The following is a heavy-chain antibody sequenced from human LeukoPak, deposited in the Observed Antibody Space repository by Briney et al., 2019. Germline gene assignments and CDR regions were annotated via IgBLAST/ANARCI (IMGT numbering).Heavy chain of an antibody. D-gene: IGHD6-13*01. CDR3: ARAITGYSSSWSMYYFDY. CDR1: GYTFTGYF. J-gene: IGHJ4*02. V-gene: IGHV1-2*02. CDR2: INPNTGGT. Sequence: ASVKVSCKASGYTFTGYFVHWVRQAPGQGLQWMGWINPNTGGTNYAQKFQGRVTMTTDTSTSTAYMELRSLRSDDTAVYYCARAITGYSSSWSMYYFDYWGQGTLVTVSS.